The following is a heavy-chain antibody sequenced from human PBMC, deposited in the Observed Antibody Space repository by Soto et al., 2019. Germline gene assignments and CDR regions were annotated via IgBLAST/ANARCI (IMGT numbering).Heavy chain of an antibody. CDR1: GGSLSNNY. V-gene: IGHV4-59*01. Sequence: SETLSLTCTVSGGSLSNNYWSWIRQPPGKGLEWIGYIYYSGTTNYNPSLESRVTISADTSKNEFSLGLRSLTAADTAVYYCGRDGSGRPTTDWGQGILVTVSS. D-gene: IGHD3-10*01. CDR3: GRDGSGRPTTD. J-gene: IGHJ4*02. CDR2: IYYSGTT.